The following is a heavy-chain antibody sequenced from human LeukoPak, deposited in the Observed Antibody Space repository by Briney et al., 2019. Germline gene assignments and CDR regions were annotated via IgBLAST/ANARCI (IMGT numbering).Heavy chain of an antibody. CDR2: IYYSGST. V-gene: IGHV4-59*08. J-gene: IGHJ6*02. CDR3: VRHASRGYYYYGMDA. D-gene: IGHD3-16*01. CDR1: GGSISSYY. Sequence: SETLSLTRTVAGGSISSYYWSWIRQPPGKGLEWTGYIYYSGSTNYNPSLKCRVTISVDTSKNQFSLKLSSVTAADTAVYYCVRHASRGYYYYGMDAWGQGTTVTVSS.